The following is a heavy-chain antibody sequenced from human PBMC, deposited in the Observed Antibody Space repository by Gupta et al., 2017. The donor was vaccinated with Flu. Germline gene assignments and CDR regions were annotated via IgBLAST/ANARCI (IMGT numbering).Heavy chain of an antibody. CDR2: IYDRGST. D-gene: IGHD2-2*01. J-gene: IGHJ4*02. CDR3: ARGAQPFGY. CDR1: GGSMDNYY. Sequence: QVQLQESGPGRVKPSETLSLTCNVAGGSMDNYYWSWIREPPGKGLEWIGYIYDRGSTNYNPSLKSRVTISVDTSKNQFSLKLSSVTAGDTALYYCARGAQPFGYWGQGTLVTVSS. V-gene: IGHV4-59*01.